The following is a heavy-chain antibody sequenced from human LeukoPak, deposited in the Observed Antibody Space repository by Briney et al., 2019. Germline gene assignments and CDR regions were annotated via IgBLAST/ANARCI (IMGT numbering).Heavy chain of an antibody. V-gene: IGHV4-30-2*01. D-gene: IGHD2-2*01. CDR3: AREVGVVPAADDAFDI. CDR2: IYHSGST. J-gene: IGHJ3*02. CDR1: GGSISSGGYY. Sequence: PSQTLSLTCTVSGGSISSGGYYWSWIRQPPGKGLEWIGYIYHSGSTYYNPSLKSRVTISVDRSKNQFSLKLSSVTAADTAVYYCAREVGVVPAADDAFDIWGQGTMVTVSS.